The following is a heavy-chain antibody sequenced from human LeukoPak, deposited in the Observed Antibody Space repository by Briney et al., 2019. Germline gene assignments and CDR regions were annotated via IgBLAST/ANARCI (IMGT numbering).Heavy chain of an antibody. J-gene: IGHJ5*02. CDR3: ARARFLEWLFSTDNWFDP. CDR1: GYTFTSYD. V-gene: IGHV1-8*01. D-gene: IGHD3-3*01. CDR2: MNPNSGNT. Sequence: GASVKVSCKASGYTFTSYDINWVRQATGQGLEWMGWMNPNSGNTGYAQKFQGRVTMTRNTSISTAYMELSSLRSEDTAVYYCARARFLEWLFSTDNWFDPWGQGTLVTVSS.